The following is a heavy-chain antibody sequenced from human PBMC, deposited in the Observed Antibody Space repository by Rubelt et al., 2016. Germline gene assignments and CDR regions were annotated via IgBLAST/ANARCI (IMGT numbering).Heavy chain of an antibody. V-gene: IGHV4-39*07. CDR3: ARCDVVVYGMDV. J-gene: IGHJ6*02. CDR1: GGSISSSSYY. CDR2: IYYSGST. D-gene: IGHD2-2*01. Sequence: QLQLQESGPGLVKPSETLSLTCTVSGGSISSSSYYWGWIRQPPGKGLEWIGSIYYSGSTYYNPSLKRRVTISVDTSKNQFSLKLSSVTAADTAVYYCARCDVVVYGMDVWGQGTTVTVSS.